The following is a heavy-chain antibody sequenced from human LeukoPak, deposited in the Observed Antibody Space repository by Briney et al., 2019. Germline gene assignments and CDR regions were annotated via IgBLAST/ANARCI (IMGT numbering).Heavy chain of an antibody. V-gene: IGHV5-51*01. CDR3: ASTEQLGLVSGFDI. CDR1: EYSFTTYW. CDR2: IYPGDSDT. D-gene: IGHD6-6*01. J-gene: IGHJ3*02. Sequence: GESLKISCKGSEYSFTTYWIGWVRQMPGKGVEWMGIIYPGDSDTRYSPSFQGQVTISADKSISTAYLQWSSLKASDTAMYYVASTEQLGLVSGFDIWGQGTMVTVSS.